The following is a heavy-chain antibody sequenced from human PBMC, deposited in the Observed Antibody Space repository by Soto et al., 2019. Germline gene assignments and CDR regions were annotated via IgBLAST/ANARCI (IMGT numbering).Heavy chain of an antibody. CDR2: VWSDGSNK. CDR1: GFTFSTYG. D-gene: IGHD3-10*01. V-gene: IGHV3-33*01. CDR3: ARDRIYGSGSFYNVGY. Sequence: WESLRLSCSSSGFTFSTYGMHWVRQAPGTGLEWVAVVWSDGSNKYYEDSVRGRFTISRDNSKNTLYLQMNSLRAEDTAVYYCARDRIYGSGSFYNVGYWGQGNLVTVSS. J-gene: IGHJ4*02.